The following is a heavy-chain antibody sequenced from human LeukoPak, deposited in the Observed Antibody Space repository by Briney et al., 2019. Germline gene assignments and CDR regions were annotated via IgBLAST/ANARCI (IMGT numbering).Heavy chain of an antibody. CDR1: GYTFTGYY. D-gene: IGHD3-10*01. CDR3: ARAIGWFGGDY. V-gene: IGHV1-2*02. J-gene: IGHJ4*02. Sequence: ASVKVSCKASGYTFTGYYMHWMRQAPGQGLEWMGGIYPNSGGTNHAQKFQGRVTMTRDTSISTAYMELTRLRSDDTAVYYCARAIGWFGGDYWGQGTLVTVSS. CDR2: IYPNSGGT.